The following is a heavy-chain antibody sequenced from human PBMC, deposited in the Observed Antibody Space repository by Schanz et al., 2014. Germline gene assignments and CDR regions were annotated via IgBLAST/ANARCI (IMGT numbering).Heavy chain of an antibody. J-gene: IGHJ4*02. CDR2: ISGYNGNT. D-gene: IGHD3-9*01. CDR3: ARGWGYDALTGYVF. Sequence: QVQLVQSGAEAKKPGASVKVSCKASGYTFRHYGISWLRQAPGQGLEWMGYISGYNGNTNYAPKVQDRVTMTTDTSTSTAYMELRSLRSDDTAVYYCARGWGYDALTGYVFWGQGTLVTVSS. V-gene: IGHV1-18*04. CDR1: GYTFRHYG.